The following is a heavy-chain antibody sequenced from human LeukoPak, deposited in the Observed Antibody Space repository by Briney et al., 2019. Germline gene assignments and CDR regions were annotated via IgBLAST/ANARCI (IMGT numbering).Heavy chain of an antibody. CDR2: IYSGGST. V-gene: IGHV3-53*04. CDR3: ARARESYSDYFDY. Sequence: AGGSLRLSCAASGFTVSSNYMSWVRQAPGKGLEWVSVIYSGGSTYYADSVKGRFTISRHNSKNTLYLQMNSLRAEDTAVYYCARARESYSDYFDYWGQGTLVTVSS. D-gene: IGHD1-26*01. CDR1: GFTVSSNY. J-gene: IGHJ4*02.